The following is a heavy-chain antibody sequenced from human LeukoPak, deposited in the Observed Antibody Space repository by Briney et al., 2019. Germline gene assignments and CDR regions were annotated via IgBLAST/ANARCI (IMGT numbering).Heavy chain of an antibody. CDR1: GGTFSSYT. CDR2: IIPILGIA. J-gene: IGHJ3*02. CDR3: ARVKERFLEWLSEDDAFDI. Sequence: SSVKVSCKASGGTFSSYTISWVRQAPGQGLERMGRIIPILGIANYAQKFQGRVTITADKSTSTAYMELSRLRSEDTAVYYCARVKERFLEWLSEDDAFDIWGQGTMVTVSS. D-gene: IGHD3-3*01. V-gene: IGHV1-69*02.